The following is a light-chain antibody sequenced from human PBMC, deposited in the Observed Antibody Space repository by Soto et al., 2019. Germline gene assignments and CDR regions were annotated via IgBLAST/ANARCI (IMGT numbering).Light chain of an antibody. J-gene: IGLJ2*01. Sequence: QPVLAQPPSVSGAPGQGVTISCTGSSSNIGAGYDVHWYQQLPGTAPKVLIFNNNNRPSGVPDRFSGPKSDTSASLAITGLLAEDEADYYCQSYDHSLGASVFGGGTKLTVL. V-gene: IGLV1-40*01. CDR2: NNN. CDR3: QSYDHSLGASV. CDR1: SSNIGAGYD.